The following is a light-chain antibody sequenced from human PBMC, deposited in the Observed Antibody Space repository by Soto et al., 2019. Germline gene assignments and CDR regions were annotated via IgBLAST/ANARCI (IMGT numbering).Light chain of an antibody. CDR1: NSNIGNNY. Sequence: QSVLTQPPSVSAAPGQKVTISCSGSNSNIGNNYVSSYQHLPGTAPKLLIYEDTKRPSGIPDRFSGTKSVTSATLGITGLQTGDEADYYCATWDSSLMAGVFGGGTKVTVL. J-gene: IGLJ2*01. CDR2: EDT. V-gene: IGLV1-51*01. CDR3: ATWDSSLMAGV.